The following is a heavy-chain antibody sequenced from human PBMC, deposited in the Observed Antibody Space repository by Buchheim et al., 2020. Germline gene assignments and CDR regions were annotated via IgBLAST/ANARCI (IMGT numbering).Heavy chain of an antibody. CDR3: ARGHIVVVPAAIPPFWFDP. V-gene: IGHV4-31*03. CDR1: GGSISSGGYY. CDR2: IYYSGST. J-gene: IGHJ5*02. D-gene: IGHD2-2*01. Sequence: QVQLQESGPGLVKPSQTLSLTCTVSGGSISSGGYYWSWIRQHPGKGLEWIGYIYYSGSTYYNPSLKSRVTISVDTSKNQFSLKLSSVTAADTAVYYCARGHIVVVPAAIPPFWFDPWGQGTL.